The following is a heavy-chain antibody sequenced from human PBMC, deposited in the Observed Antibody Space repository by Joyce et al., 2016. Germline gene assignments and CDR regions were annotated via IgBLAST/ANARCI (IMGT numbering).Heavy chain of an antibody. D-gene: IGHD3-3*01. CDR1: GFTFTSYA. CDR3: ATWAPTNYDFWSGYSYYFDN. V-gene: IGHV3-23*01. J-gene: IGHJ4*02. CDR2: ISASGGST. Sequence: EVQLLESGGDLVQPGGSLRLSCAASGFTFTSYAMNWVRQAPGKGIGWVSTISASGGSTYYADPVKGRVTISRDNSEDSLYLYMNSLRAEDTAVYYCATWAPTNYDFWSGYSYYFDNWGQGTLVTVSS.